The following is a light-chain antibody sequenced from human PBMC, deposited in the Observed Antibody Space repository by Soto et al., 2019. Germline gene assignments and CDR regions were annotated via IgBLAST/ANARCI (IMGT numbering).Light chain of an antibody. J-gene: IGLJ2*01. CDR3: ATWDGSLPGEV. V-gene: IGLV1-51*01. CDR2: DDN. CDR1: ASNIGNNS. Sequence: QSVLTQPPSVSAAPGQRVTISCSGSASNIGNNSVSWYQQLPGAAPKLLIYDDNNRPSGIPDRFSGSKSGTSATLGITGLQTGDEADYYCATWDGSLPGEVFGGGTKLTVL.